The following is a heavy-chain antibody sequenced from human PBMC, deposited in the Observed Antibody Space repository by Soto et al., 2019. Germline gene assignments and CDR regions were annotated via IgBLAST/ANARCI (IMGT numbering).Heavy chain of an antibody. CDR1: GFTFSNSW. CDR2: IKSKTDGGTT. CDR3: TTTLWFGELLYRHLDY. Sequence: GXSLRLSCAASGFTFSNSWMSWVRQAPVKGLEWVGSIKSKTDGGTTDYAAPVKGRFTISRDDSKNTLYLQMNSLKTEDTAVYYCTTTLWFGELLYRHLDYWGQGTLVTVSS. D-gene: IGHD3-10*01. J-gene: IGHJ4*02. V-gene: IGHV3-15*01.